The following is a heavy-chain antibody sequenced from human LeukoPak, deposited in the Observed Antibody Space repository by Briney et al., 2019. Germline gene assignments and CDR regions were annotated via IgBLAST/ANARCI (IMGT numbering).Heavy chain of an antibody. CDR3: ARLSIVATI. CDR2: ISYDGSNK. J-gene: IGHJ4*02. Sequence: GGSLRLSCAASGFTFSSHAMHWVRQAPGKGLEWVAVISYDGSNKYYADSVKGRFTISRDNSKNTLYLQMNGLRAEDTAVYYCARLSIVATIWGQGTLVTVSS. CDR1: GFTFSSHA. D-gene: IGHD5-12*01. V-gene: IGHV3-30*04.